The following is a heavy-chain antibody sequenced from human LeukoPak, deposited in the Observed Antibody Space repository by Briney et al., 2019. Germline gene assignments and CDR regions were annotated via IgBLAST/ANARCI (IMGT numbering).Heavy chain of an antibody. D-gene: IGHD1-26*01. J-gene: IGHJ4*02. V-gene: IGHV4-34*01. CDR2: TNHSGST. CDR1: GGSFSGYY. CDR3: AADSGSYDNGVY. Sequence: SETLSLTCAVYGGSFSGYYWSWIRQPPGKGLEWIGETNHSGSTNYNPSLKSRVTISVDTSKNQFSLKLSSVTAADTAVYYCAADSGSYDNGVYWGQGTLVTVSS.